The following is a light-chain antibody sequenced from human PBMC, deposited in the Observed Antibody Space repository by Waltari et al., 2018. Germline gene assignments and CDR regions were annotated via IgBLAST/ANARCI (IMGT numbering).Light chain of an antibody. V-gene: IGKV1-39*01. CDR3: QQSYSTPHVT. J-gene: IGKJ1*01. Sequence: DIQMTQSPSSLSASVGDRATTTCRASQSISSYLNWYQQKPGKAPKLLIYAASSLQSGVPSRFSGSGSGTDFTLTISSLQPEDFATYYCQQSYSTPHVTFGQGTKVEIK. CDR2: AAS. CDR1: QSISSY.